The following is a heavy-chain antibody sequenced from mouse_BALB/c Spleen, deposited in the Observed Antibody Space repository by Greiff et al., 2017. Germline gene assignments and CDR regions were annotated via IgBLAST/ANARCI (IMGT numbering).Heavy chain of an antibody. D-gene: IGHD1-2*01. CDR3: AIRLYAMDY. J-gene: IGHJ4*01. V-gene: IGHV1-54*01. Sequence: QVQLQQSGAELVRPGTSVKVSCKASGYAFTNYLIEWVKQRPGQGLEWIGVINPGSGGTNYNEKFKGKATLTADKSSSTAYMQLSSLTSDDSAVYFCAIRLYAMDYWGQGTSVTVSS. CDR2: INPGSGGT. CDR1: GYAFTNYL.